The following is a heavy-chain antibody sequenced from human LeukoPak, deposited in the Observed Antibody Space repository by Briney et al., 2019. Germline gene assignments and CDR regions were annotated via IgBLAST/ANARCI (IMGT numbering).Heavy chain of an antibody. J-gene: IGHJ4*02. CDR2: ISSSGSTI. Sequence: GGSLRLSCAASGFTFSDYNMSWLPQAPGKGQEWVSYISSSGSTIYYADSVKGRFTISRDNPVNSLYLQMNSLRAEDTAVYYCARDASYSSSWYFDYWGQGTLVTVSS. D-gene: IGHD6-13*01. V-gene: IGHV3-11*01. CDR1: GFTFSDYN. CDR3: ARDASYSSSWYFDY.